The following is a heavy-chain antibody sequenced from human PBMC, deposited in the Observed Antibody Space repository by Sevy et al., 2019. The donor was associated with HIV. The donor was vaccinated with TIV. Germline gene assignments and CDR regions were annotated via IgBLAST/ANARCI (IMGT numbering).Heavy chain of an antibody. D-gene: IGHD6-13*01. CDR3: VRERIAAAGSATSFDY. CDR2: TYYRSKWYN. V-gene: IGHV6-1*01. J-gene: IGHJ4*02. Sequence: QSQTLSLTCAISGDSVSSNSAAWNWIRQSPSRGLEWLGRTYYRSKWYNDYAVSVKSRITINPDTSKNQFSLQLNSVTPEDTAVYYCVRERIAAAGSATSFDYWGQGTLVTVSS. CDR1: GDSVSSNSAA.